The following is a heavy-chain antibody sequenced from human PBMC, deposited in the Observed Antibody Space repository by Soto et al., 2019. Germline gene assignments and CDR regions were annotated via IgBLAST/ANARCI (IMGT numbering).Heavy chain of an antibody. V-gene: IGHV4-30-4*01. CDR1: GGSISSGDYY. J-gene: IGHJ4*02. D-gene: IGHD3-16*02. CDR2: IYYSGST. CDR3: ARERWYHDYVWGSYRYSHFDY. Sequence: SETLSLTCTVSGGSISSGDYYWSWIRQPPGKGLEWIGYIYYSGSTYYNPSLKSRVTISVDTSKNQFSLKLSSVTAADTAVYYCARERWYHDYVWGSYRYSHFDYWGQGTLVTVSS.